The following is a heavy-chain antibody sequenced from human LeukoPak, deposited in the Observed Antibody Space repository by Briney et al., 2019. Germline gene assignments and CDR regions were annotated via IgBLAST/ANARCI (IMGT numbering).Heavy chain of an antibody. CDR1: GGTFSSYA. Sequence: ASVTVSCMASGGTFSSYAISWVRQAPGQGLEWMGGIIPIFGTANYPQKFQGRVTITADESTSTAYMELSSLRSEDTAVYYCARDRRDYDFWSGYLSPDYYYYGMDVWGQGTTVTVSS. CDR2: IIPIFGTA. CDR3: ARDRRDYDFWSGYLSPDYYYYGMDV. V-gene: IGHV1-69*13. D-gene: IGHD3-3*01. J-gene: IGHJ6*02.